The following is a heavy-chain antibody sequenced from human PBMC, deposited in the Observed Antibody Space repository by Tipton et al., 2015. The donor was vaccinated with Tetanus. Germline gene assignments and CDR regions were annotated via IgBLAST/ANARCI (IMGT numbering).Heavy chain of an antibody. V-gene: IGHV1-2*02. D-gene: IGHD6-19*01. CDR3: ARAPTNPLAVDRPTDY. CDR2: INPNSGGT. Sequence: QLVQSGPEVKKPGASVKVSCKASGYTFTGNYMHWVRQAPGQGLEWMGWINPNSGGTNYAQKFQGRVSMTRDSSITTAYMELGWLRSDDTAVYYCARAPTNPLAVDRPTDYWGQGTLVTVSS. J-gene: IGHJ4*02. CDR1: GYTFTGNY.